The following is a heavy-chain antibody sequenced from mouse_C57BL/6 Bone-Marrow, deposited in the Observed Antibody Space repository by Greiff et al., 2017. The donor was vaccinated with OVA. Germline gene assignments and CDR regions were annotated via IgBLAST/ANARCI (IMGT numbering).Heavy chain of an antibody. D-gene: IGHD2-5*01. J-gene: IGHJ3*01. Sequence: EVQLVESGGDLVKPGGSLKLSCAASGFTFSSYGMSWVRQTPDKRLEWVATISSGGSYTYYPASVKGRFTISRDNAKNTLYLQMSSLKSEDTAMYYCARHGTIVTPWFAYWGQGTLVTVSA. CDR3: ARHGTIVTPWFAY. CDR1: GFTFSSYG. V-gene: IGHV5-6*01. CDR2: ISSGGSYT.